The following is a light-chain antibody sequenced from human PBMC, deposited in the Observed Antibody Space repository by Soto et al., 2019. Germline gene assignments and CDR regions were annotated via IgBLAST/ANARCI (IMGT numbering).Light chain of an antibody. CDR1: SSDVGAYNY. J-gene: IGLJ1*01. V-gene: IGLV2-11*01. CDR2: DVS. CDR3: CSYTTGASV. Sequence: QSALTQPRSVSGSPGQSVTISCTGTSSDVGAYNYVSWYQQHPAKAPNLMIYDVSKRPSGVPDRFSGSKSGNTASLTISGLQAEDEGDYYCCSYTTGASVFGTGTKVTVL.